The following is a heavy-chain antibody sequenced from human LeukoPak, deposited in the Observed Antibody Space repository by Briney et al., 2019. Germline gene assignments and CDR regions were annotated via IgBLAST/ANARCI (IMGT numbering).Heavy chain of an antibody. V-gene: IGHV1-2*02. CDR3: ARVSSSGDSYDN. D-gene: IGHD3-10*01. CDR2: INPNGGGT. CDR1: GYTFTGYY. J-gene: IGHJ4*02. Sequence: ASVKVSCKASGYTFTGYYMHWVRQAPGQGLEWMGWINPNGGGTNYAQKFQGRVTMTTDTSISTAYMELGGLRYDDTAVYYCARVSSSGDSYDNWGQGTLVTVSS.